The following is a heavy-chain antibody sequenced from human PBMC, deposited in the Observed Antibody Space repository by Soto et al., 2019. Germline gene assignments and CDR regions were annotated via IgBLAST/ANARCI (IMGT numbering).Heavy chain of an antibody. Sequence: SQTLSLTCAISGDSVSSNSAAWNWIRQSPSRGLEWLGRTYYRSKWYNDYAVSVKSRITINPDTSKNQFSLQLNSVTPEDTAVYYCARDPGRGVPAAMPAQYFQHWGQGTLVTVSS. D-gene: IGHD2-2*01. CDR2: TYYRSKWYN. J-gene: IGHJ1*01. CDR1: GDSVSSNSAA. CDR3: ARDPGRGVPAAMPAQYFQH. V-gene: IGHV6-1*01.